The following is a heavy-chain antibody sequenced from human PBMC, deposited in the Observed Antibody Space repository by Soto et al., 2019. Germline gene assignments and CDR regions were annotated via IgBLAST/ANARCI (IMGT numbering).Heavy chain of an antibody. D-gene: IGHD3-22*01. V-gene: IGHV3-30*03. Sequence: QVQLVESGGGVVQPGGSLRLSCAASGFAFSPSVIHWVRQAPDKGLEWMAHISYNGNKKHYADSVKGRFTVSRDISESTLYLQMNSLRAEDTAVYYCAREQFEDGRGHYDHWVQRALVSVSS. CDR2: ISYNGNKK. CDR3: AREQFEDGRGHYDH. J-gene: IGHJ4*02. CDR1: GFAFSPSV.